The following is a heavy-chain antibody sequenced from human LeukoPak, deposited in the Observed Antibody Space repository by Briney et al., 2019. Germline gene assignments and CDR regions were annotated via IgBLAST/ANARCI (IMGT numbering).Heavy chain of an antibody. CDR3: AWYGVTHGLDV. CDR2: INQGGSDK. D-gene: IGHD3-10*01. Sequence: PGGSPRLSCAASGFSLSNYWMSWVRQAPGKGLEWVANINQGGSDKYYVDSVMGRFTISKDNAKNSVYLQMNSLRPEDTAIYYCAWYGVTHGLDVWGQGTTVTVSS. CDR1: GFSLSNYW. V-gene: IGHV3-7*01. J-gene: IGHJ6*02.